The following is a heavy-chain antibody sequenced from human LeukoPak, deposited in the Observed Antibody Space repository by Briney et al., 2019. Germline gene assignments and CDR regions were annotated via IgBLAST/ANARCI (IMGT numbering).Heavy chain of an antibody. J-gene: IGHJ1*01. CDR3: ARAKLDDCGGVCDQCFQH. CDR2: INPNSGGT. CDR1: GYTFTGYY. Sequence: GASVKLSCKASGYTFTGYYMHWVRQAPGQGLEWMGWINPNSGGTNFAQKFQGRVTLTRDTSINTAYMELSSLRSDDTAVYYCARAKLDDCGGVCDQCFQHWGQGTLVSVSS. V-gene: IGHV1-2*02. D-gene: IGHD2-21*02.